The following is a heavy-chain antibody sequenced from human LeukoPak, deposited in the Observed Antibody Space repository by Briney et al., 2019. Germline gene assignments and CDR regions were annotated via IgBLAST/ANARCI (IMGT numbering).Heavy chain of an antibody. V-gene: IGHV1-18*04. J-gene: IGHJ5*02. CDR2: ISAYNGNT. D-gene: IGHD6-19*01. Sequence: ASVKVSCKASGYTFTSYGISWVRQAPGQGLEWMGWISAYNGNTNYAQKLQGRVTMTTDTSTSTAYMELRSLRSDDTAVYYCARDASYSSGAWDWFDPWGQGTLVTVSS. CDR1: GYTFTSYG. CDR3: ARDASYSSGAWDWFDP.